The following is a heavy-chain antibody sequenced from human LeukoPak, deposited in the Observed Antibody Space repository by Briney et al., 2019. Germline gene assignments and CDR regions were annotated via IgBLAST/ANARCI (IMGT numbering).Heavy chain of an antibody. CDR3: ARRDAAAGRRIDY. V-gene: IGHV4-39*01. Sequence: SETLSLTCSVSGGSISSSSYYWGWVRQPPGKGLEWIGSIYYSGHTYYNPSLKSRVTISEDTSKNQFSLKLSSVTAADTAVYYCARRDAAAGRRIDYWGQGTLVTVS. J-gene: IGHJ4*02. D-gene: IGHD6-13*01. CDR1: GGSISSSSYY. CDR2: IYYSGHT.